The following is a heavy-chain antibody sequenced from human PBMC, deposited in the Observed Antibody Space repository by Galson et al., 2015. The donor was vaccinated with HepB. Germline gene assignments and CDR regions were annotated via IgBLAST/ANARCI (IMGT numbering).Heavy chain of an antibody. Sequence: SLRLSCAASGFTFGAYFMSWVRQAPGKGPEWVSSISRVDDATYYADSVKGRFTISRDNSKNTVFLQMDGLRSDDAAVYHCAKGFPAAGDVNWFDPWGRGTLVTVSS. V-gene: IGHV3-23*01. CDR3: AKGFPAAGDVNWFDP. J-gene: IGHJ5*02. D-gene: IGHD2-2*01. CDR1: GFTFGAYF. CDR2: ISRVDDAT.